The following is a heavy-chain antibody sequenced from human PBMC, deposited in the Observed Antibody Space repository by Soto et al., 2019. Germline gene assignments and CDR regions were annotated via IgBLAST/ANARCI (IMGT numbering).Heavy chain of an antibody. CDR1: GFTFSSYW. CDR2: IYSGGST. J-gene: IGHJ6*02. Sequence: GGSLRLSCAASGFTFSSYWMHWVRQAPGKGLEWVSVIYSGGSTYYADSVKGRFTISRDNSKNTLYLQMNSLRAEDTAVYYCARGRYDPFYYYYYGMDVWGQGTTVTVSS. D-gene: IGHD1-1*01. V-gene: IGHV3-53*01. CDR3: ARGRYDPFYYYYYGMDV.